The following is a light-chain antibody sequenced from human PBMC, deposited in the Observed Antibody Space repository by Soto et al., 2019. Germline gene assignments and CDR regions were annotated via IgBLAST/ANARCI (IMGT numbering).Light chain of an antibody. Sequence: EIVFTQSPGTLSLSPGERATLSFRASQSVSNNYLAWYQQPPGQAPRLLIYGASNRATGIPDRFSGSGSGTDFTLTISRLAHEDFAVYYCQQYGSSGTFGQGTKVDIK. CDR2: GAS. J-gene: IGKJ1*01. CDR1: QSVSNNY. V-gene: IGKV3-20*01. CDR3: QQYGSSGT.